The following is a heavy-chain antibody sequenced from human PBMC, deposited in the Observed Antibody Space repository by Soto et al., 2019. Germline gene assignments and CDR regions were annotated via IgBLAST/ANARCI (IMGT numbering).Heavy chain of an antibody. V-gene: IGHV3-23*01. J-gene: IGHJ4*02. CDR1: GFTFSSYA. CDR3: ARVRFGDLV. D-gene: IGHD3-10*01. Sequence: EVQLLESGGGLVQPGGSLRLSCAASGFTFSSYAMSWVRQAPGKGLEWVSIIGVGGGDRYYPESVKGRFTISRDNSRDTRYLETNSLRDEDTAVYYCARVRFGDLVWGQATLVTVSS. CDR2: IGVGGGDR.